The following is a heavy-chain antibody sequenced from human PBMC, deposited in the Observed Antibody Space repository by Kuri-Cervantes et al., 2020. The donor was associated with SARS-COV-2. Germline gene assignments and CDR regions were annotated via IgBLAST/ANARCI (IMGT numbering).Heavy chain of an antibody. CDR1: WPSLNTGGMS. J-gene: IGHJ6*02. CDR3: TRLLVGISDSPYYGMDV. V-gene: IGHV2-70*13. CDR2: IDWDNAK. Sequence: SGPSLGQPPQTLALACSFSWPSLNTGGMSVNWGRQSPGKALEWLGLIDWDNAKYYSRSLETRLTITKDTSKNQVVLKITNMDVVNTATYYCTRLLVGISDSPYYGMDVWGQGTTVTVSS. D-gene: IGHD1-26*01.